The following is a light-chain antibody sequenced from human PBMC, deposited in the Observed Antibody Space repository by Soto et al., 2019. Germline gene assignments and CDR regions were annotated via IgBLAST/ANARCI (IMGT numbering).Light chain of an antibody. CDR1: SSNIGGNS. V-gene: IGLV1-51*01. CDR3: GSWDSSLSADV. J-gene: IGLJ1*01. CDR2: DDN. Sequence: QSVMTQPPSVSAAPGQKVTISCPGSSSNIGGNSVSWYQQLPGTAPKLLIYDDNKRPSGIPDRFSGSKSGTSATLGITGFQTGDEADYYCGSWDSSLSADVFGTGTKLTVL.